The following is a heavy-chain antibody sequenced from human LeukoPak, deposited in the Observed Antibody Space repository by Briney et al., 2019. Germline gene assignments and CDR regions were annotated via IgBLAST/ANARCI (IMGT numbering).Heavy chain of an antibody. J-gene: IGHJ4*02. CDR1: GYTFNTYG. D-gene: IGHD3-10*01. CDR3: ARDLGHGSGSYGDY. V-gene: IGHV1-18*01. Sequence: GASVKVSCKASGYTFNTYGISWVRQAPGQGLEWMGYISFYNGNTNYAQNLQGRVTMTTDTSASTAYMELRSLTSDDTAIYYCARDLGHGSGSYGDYWGQGTLVTVSS. CDR2: ISFYNGNT.